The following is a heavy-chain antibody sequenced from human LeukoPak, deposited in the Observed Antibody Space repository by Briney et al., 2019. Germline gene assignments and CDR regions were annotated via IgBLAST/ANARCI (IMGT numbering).Heavy chain of an antibody. CDR2: INPISGGT. CDR3: ARARDTSSYYSVGY. D-gene: IGHD3-22*01. Sequence: GASVKVSCKASGYTFTAYYMHWVRQAPGQGLEWMGWINPISGGTNYAQNFRGRVTMTRDTSISTAYMELSSLTSDDTAVYFCARARDTSSYYSVGYWGQGTLVTVSS. CDR1: GYTFTAYY. J-gene: IGHJ4*02. V-gene: IGHV1-2*02.